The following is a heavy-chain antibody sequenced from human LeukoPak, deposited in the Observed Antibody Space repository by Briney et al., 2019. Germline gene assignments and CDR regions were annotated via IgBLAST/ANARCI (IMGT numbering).Heavy chain of an antibody. D-gene: IGHD3-10*01. V-gene: IGHV1-8*01. CDR3: GRESGFYGSGTRY. CDR1: GYTFTSYD. CDR2: MNPNSGDT. Sequence: ASLKVSCKTSGYTFTSYDIIWVRQATGQGLEWMGWMNPNSGDTQYAQKFQGRVTMTRDTSISTAYLELSSLRSEDTAVFYCGRESGFYGSGTRYWGQGTLVTVSS. J-gene: IGHJ4*02.